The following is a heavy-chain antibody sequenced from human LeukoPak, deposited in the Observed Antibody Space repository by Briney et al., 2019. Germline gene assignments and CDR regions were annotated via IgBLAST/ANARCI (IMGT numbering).Heavy chain of an antibody. J-gene: IGHJ4*02. Sequence: TSETLSLTCAVSGSSINNKKWWSWVRQPPGKGLEWIGEIYQSGSTNYNPSLKSRVTISVDKSKNQFSLKLTSVTAADTAIYYCAKSGDYCLDYWGPGTLVTVSS. CDR1: GSSINNKKW. V-gene: IGHV4-4*02. CDR2: IYQSGST. CDR3: AKSGDYCLDY. D-gene: IGHD3-3*01.